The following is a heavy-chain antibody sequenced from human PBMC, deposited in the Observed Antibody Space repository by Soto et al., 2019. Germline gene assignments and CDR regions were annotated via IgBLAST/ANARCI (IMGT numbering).Heavy chain of an antibody. D-gene: IGHD3-10*01. CDR1: GFTFSSYS. J-gene: IGHJ4*02. V-gene: IGHV3-21*01. CDR2: ISSSSSYI. CDR3: ANLQGGISGSYWVNY. Sequence: EVQLVESGGGLVKPGGSLRLSCAASGFTFSSYSMNWVRQAPGKGLEWVSSISSSSSYIYYADSVKGRFTISRDNAKNSLYLQMNSLRAEDTAVYYCANLQGGISGSYWVNYWGQGTLVTVSS.